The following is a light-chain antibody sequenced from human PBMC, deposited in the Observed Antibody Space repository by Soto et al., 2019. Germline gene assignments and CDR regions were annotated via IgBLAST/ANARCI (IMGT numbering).Light chain of an antibody. CDR3: QQYGRT. CDR1: QSVSRH. V-gene: IGKV3-20*01. Sequence: EIVLRQSPATLSLSPGERATLSCRASQSVSRHLAWYQQKPGQAPRLLIYGASSRATGIPDRFSGSGSGTDFTLTISRLEPEDFAVYYCQQYGRTFGQGTKVDI. J-gene: IGKJ1*01. CDR2: GAS.